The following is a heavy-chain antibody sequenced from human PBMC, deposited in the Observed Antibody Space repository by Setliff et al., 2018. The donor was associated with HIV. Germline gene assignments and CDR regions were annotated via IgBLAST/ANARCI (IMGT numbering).Heavy chain of an antibody. Sequence: PGEGLEWIGYIHYTGGNFYNPSLTDRLTLSVDTSDNQFSLKLTSVTAADTAVYYCARGGNSRAAWFDSWGQGTLVTVSS. D-gene: IGHD5-12*01. CDR3: ARGGNSRAAWFDS. J-gene: IGHJ5*01. CDR2: IHYTGGN. V-gene: IGHV4-31*02.